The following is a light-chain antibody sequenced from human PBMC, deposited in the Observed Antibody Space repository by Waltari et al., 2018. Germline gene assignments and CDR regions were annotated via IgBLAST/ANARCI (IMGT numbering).Light chain of an antibody. Sequence: DIVMTQSPLSLSVTPGEPASIPCRSSQSLVHRNGDDFFDWYVQKPGQSPQVLIYLGSYRASGVPDRFSGSGSGTDFSLKISRVEAEDVGVYYCMQALQTPYTFGQGTKLEIK. J-gene: IGKJ2*01. CDR1: QSLVHRNGDDF. CDR3: MQALQTPYT. CDR2: LGS. V-gene: IGKV2-28*01.